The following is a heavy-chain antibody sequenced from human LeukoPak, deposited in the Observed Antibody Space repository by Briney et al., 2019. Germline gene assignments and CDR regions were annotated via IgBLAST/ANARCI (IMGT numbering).Heavy chain of an antibody. J-gene: IGHJ3*02. CDR1: GFTFSSYG. V-gene: IGHV3-21*01. CDR2: ISSSSSYI. CDR3: ARPPIVATIDAFDI. Sequence: PGGSLRLSCAASGFTFSSYGMHWVRQAPGKGLEWVSSISSSSSYIYYADSVKGRFTISRDNAKNSLYLQMNSLRAEDTAVYYCARPPIVATIDAFDIWGQGTMVTVSS. D-gene: IGHD5-12*01.